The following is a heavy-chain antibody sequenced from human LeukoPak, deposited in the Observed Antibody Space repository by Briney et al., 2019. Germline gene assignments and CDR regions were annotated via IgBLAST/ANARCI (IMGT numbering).Heavy chain of an antibody. V-gene: IGHV4-4*02. CDR1: GGSISSSNW. J-gene: IGHJ4*02. D-gene: IGHD3-10*01. CDR3: ARGSRVYNYYGSGSYYGY. CDR2: IYHSGST. Sequence: PSGTLSLTCAVSGGSISSSNWWSWVRQPPGKGLERIGEIYHSGSTNYNPSLKSRVTISVDKSKNQFSLKLSSVTAADTAVYYCARGSRVYNYYGSGSYYGYWGQGTLVTVSS.